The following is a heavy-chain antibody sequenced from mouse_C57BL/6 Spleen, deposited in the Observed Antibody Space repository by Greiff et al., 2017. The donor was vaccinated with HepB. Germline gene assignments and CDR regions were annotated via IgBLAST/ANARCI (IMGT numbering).Heavy chain of an antibody. J-gene: IGHJ2*01. Sequence: EVQVVESGGGLVQPGGSLKLSCAASGFTFSDYYMYWVRQTPEKRLEWVAYISNGGGSTYYPDTVKGRFTISRDNAKNTLYLQMSRLKSEDTAMYYCARLGYGSRRYYFDYWGQGTTLTVSS. V-gene: IGHV5-12*01. CDR3: ARLGYGSRRYYFDY. CDR1: GFTFSDYY. CDR2: ISNGGGST. D-gene: IGHD1-1*01.